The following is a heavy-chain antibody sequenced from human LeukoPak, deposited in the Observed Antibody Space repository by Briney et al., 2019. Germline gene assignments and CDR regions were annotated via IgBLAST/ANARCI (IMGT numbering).Heavy chain of an antibody. CDR2: ITTSSSYT. CDR1: GFSFSSYN. D-gene: IGHD1-26*01. Sequence: TGGSLRLSCEASGFSFSSYNMDWVRQTPGKVLEWISSITTSSSYTFYADSVKGRFTISRDNARNSLYLQMNSLTAEDTAVYYCARDPYSGAYGDTCYYFMDAWGKGTTVTISS. J-gene: IGHJ6*03. V-gene: IGHV3-21*01. CDR3: ARDPYSGAYGDTCYYFMDA.